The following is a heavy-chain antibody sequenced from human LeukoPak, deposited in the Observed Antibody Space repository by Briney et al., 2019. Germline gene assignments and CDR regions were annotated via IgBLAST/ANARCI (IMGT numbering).Heavy chain of an antibody. CDR2: INHSGST. Sequence: SETLSLTCAVYGGSFSGYYWSWIRQPPGKGLEWIGEINHSGSTNYNPSLKGRVTISVDTSKNQFSLKLSSVTAADTAVYYCARGGSERYFDWLLPFDYWGQGTLVTVSS. D-gene: IGHD3-9*01. CDR3: ARGGSERYFDWLLPFDY. J-gene: IGHJ4*02. V-gene: IGHV4-34*01. CDR1: GGSFSGYY.